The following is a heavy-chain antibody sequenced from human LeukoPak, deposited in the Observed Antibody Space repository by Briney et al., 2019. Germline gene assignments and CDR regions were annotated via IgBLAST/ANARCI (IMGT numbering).Heavy chain of an antibody. CDR3: ARNQIVVTPITVGYFDY. Sequence: GGSLRLSCAASGFTFSGYWVTWVRQAPGKGLEWVAYINQDGSEKFYLDSVKGRFTISRDNTKNSLYLQMSSLRAEDTAVYYCARNQIVVTPITVGYFDYWGQGTLVTVSS. V-gene: IGHV3-7*05. CDR2: INQDGSEK. D-gene: IGHD5-12*01. J-gene: IGHJ4*02. CDR1: GFTFSGYW.